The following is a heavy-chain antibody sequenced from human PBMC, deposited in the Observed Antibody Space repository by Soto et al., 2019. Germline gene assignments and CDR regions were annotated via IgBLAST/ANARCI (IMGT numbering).Heavy chain of an antibody. Sequence: ASVKVSCKASGYTFTSYAMHWVRQAPGQRLEWMGWINAGNGNTKYSQKFQGRVTITRDTSASTAYMELSSLRSEDTAVYYCARSGGGSGWYGWFDPWGQGTLVTVSS. CDR1: GYTFTSYA. CDR3: ARSGGGSGWYGWFDP. V-gene: IGHV1-3*01. CDR2: INAGNGNT. J-gene: IGHJ5*02. D-gene: IGHD6-19*01.